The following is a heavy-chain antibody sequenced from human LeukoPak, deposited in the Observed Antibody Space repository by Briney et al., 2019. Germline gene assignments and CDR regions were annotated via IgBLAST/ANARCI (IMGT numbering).Heavy chain of an antibody. CDR1: GGSISGYY. D-gene: IGHD1-26*01. CDR3: ASRRGKYSGSYSVDY. J-gene: IGHJ4*02. V-gene: IGHV4-34*01. CDR2: INHSGST. Sequence: PSETLSLTCTVSGGSISGYYWSWIRQPPGKGLEWIGEINHSGSTNYNPSLKSRVTISVDTSKNQFSLKLSSVTAADTAVYYCASRRGKYSGSYSVDYWGQGTLVTVSS.